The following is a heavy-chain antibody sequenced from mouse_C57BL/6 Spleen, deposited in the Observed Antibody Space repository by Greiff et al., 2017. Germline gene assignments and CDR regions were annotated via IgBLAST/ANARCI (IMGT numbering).Heavy chain of an antibody. CDR1: GYTFTSYW. CDR2: IDPSDSYT. J-gene: IGHJ2*01. D-gene: IGHD2-1*01. V-gene: IGHV1-50*01. Sequence: QVQLQQPGAELVKPGASVKLSCKASGYTFTSYWMQWVKQRPGQGLEWIGEIDPSDSYTNYNQKFKGKATLTVDTSSSTAYMQLSSLTSEDSAVYYCAKIYYGNRYYFDYGGQGTTLTVSS. CDR3: AKIYYGNRYYFDY.